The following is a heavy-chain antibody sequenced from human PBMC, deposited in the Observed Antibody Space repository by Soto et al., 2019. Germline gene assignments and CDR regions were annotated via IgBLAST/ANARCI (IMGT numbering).Heavy chain of an antibody. D-gene: IGHD5-18*01. CDR1: GFTVSRIY. CDR2: IHSDGGA. CDR3: ARDRGYTYGFDF. V-gene: IGHV3-66*01. Sequence: PGGSLRLSCAPSGFTVSRIYIKWVRQAPGKGLEWVSAIHSDGGAHYADSVKGRFTISRDNAKNSLYLQMNSLRDEDTAVYYCARDRGYTYGFDFWGQGALVTVSS. J-gene: IGHJ4*02.